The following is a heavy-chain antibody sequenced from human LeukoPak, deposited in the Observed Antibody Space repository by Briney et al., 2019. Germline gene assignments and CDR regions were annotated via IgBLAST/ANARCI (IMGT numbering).Heavy chain of an antibody. CDR3: ARAQGYSSSWHPIDY. CDR1: GFTFTNYW. CDR2: ISSSSSYI. V-gene: IGHV3-21*01. Sequence: GGSLRLSCAASGFTFTNYWMSWVRQAPGKGLEWVSSISSSSSYIYYADSVKGRFTISRDNAKNSLYLQMNSLRAEDTAVYYCARAQGYSSSWHPIDYWGQGTLVTVSS. D-gene: IGHD6-13*01. J-gene: IGHJ4*02.